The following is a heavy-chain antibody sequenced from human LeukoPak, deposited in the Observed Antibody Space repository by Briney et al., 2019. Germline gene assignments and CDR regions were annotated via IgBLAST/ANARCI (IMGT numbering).Heavy chain of an antibody. CDR2: VNPNDGGT. V-gene: IGHV1-2*02. CDR3: ARDLDSSWTGYFQP. D-gene: IGHD6-13*01. CDR1: GYTFTGYY. J-gene: IGHJ1*01. Sequence: GASVKVSCKASGYTFTGYYIHWVRQVPGQGLEWMGWVNPNDGGTNYAQKFQGRVTMTWDTSITTAYMELSSLTSDDTAVYYCARDLDSSWTGYFQPWGQGTLVTVSS.